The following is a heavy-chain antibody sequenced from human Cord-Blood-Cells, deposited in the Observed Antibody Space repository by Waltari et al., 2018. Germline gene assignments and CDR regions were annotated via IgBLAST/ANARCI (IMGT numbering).Heavy chain of an antibody. CDR1: GFTFSSYW. Sequence: EVQLVESGGGLVQPGGSLRLSCAASGFTFSSYWMHWVRQAPGKGLVWVSRINSDGSSTSYAGSVKGRFTISRDNAKNTLYLQMNSLRAEDTAVYYCARGGDYSNAFDIWAKGQWSPSLQ. CDR2: INSDGSST. V-gene: IGHV3-74*01. D-gene: IGHD4-4*01. J-gene: IGHJ3*02. CDR3: ARGGDYSNAFDI.